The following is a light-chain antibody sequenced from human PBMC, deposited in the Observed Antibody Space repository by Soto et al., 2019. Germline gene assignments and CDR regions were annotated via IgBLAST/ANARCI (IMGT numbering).Light chain of an antibody. CDR1: QSVSTY. V-gene: IGKV3-11*01. CDR2: DAS. Sequence: EIVLTQSPATLSLSPGERATLSCRASQSVSTYLAWYQQKPGQAPRLLIYDASKRATGIPARFSGSGSGTDFTLTISSLEPEDFAVYYCQQRSHWPPSLTFGGGTKVEIK. CDR3: QQRSHWPPSLT. J-gene: IGKJ4*01.